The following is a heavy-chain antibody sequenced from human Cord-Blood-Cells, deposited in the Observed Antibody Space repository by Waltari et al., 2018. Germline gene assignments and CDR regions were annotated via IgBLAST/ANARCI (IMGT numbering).Heavy chain of an antibody. CDR2: ISAYKGNT. V-gene: IGHV1-18*01. D-gene: IGHD2-21*01. CDR1: GYTFTSYG. CDR3: AREYCGGDCYSSWWFDP. Sequence: QVQLVQSGAEVKKPGASVKVSCKASGYTFTSYGISWVRQAPGQGLEWMGWISAYKGNTNLSQKIQGRGTMTTDTSTSTADRELRSLRSDDTAVYYCAREYCGGDCYSSWWFDPWGQGTLVTVSS. J-gene: IGHJ5*02.